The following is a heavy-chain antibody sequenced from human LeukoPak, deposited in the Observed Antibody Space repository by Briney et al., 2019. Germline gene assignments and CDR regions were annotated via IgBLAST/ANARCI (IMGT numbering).Heavy chain of an antibody. CDR2: INRSGST. CDR3: ARGGFHRRTVTTFDY. CDR1: GGSFSGYY. V-gene: IGHV4-34*01. D-gene: IGHD4-11*01. J-gene: IGHJ4*02. Sequence: SETLSLTCAVYGGSFSGYYRSWIRQPPGKGLEWIGEINRSGSTNYNPSLKSRVTISVDTSKNQFSLKLSSVTAADTAVYYCARGGFHRRTVTTFDYWGQGTLVTVSS.